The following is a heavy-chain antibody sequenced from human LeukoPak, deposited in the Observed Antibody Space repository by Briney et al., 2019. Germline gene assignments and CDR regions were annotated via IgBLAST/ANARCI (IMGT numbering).Heavy chain of an antibody. CDR3: ARDGSMDV. CDR1: GYSITSSSW. J-gene: IGHJ6*02. CDR2: IYHSGTT. V-gene: IGHV4-28*03. Sequence: SDTLSLTCAVSGYSITSSSWWGWIRQPPGKGLEWIGYIYHSGTTYYNPSLQSRVTMSVDTSKNQFSLKLSSVTAVDTAVYYCARDGSMDVWGQGTTVTVSS.